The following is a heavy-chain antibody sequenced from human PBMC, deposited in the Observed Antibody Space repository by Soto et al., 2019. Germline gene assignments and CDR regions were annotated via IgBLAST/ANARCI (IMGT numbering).Heavy chain of an antibody. J-gene: IGHJ6*02. CDR3: ARLPVGGSGWYSDYYYGMDV. CDR1: GGSISSSSYY. D-gene: IGHD6-19*01. V-gene: IGHV4-39*01. Sequence: SETLSLTCTVSGGSISSSSYYWGWIRQPPGKGLEWIGSIYYSGSTYYNPSLKSRVTISVDTSKNQFSLKLSSVTAADTAVYYCARLPVGGSGWYSDYYYGMDVWGQGTTVTVSS. CDR2: IYYSGST.